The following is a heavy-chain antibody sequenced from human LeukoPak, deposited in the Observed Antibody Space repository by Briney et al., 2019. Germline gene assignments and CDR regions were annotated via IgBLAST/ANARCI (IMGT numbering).Heavy chain of an antibody. CDR3: ARVVGGAYYYYYYMDV. V-gene: IGHV1-18*01. CDR2: ISAYNGNT. D-gene: IGHD3-16*01. J-gene: IGHJ6*03. Sequence: GASLKVSCKASGYTFTSYGISWVRQAPGQGLEWMGWISAYNGNTNYAQKLQGRVTMTTDTSTSTAYMELRSLRSDDTAVYYCARVVGGAYYYYYYMDVWGKGTTVTVSS. CDR1: GYTFTSYG.